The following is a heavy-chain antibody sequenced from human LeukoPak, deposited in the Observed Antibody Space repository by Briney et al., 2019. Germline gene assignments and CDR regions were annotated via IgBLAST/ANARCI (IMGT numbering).Heavy chain of an antibody. CDR3: AKDALRSDGWYFFDH. Sequence: SGGSLRLSCAASGFAFSKLAMGWVRQAPGKGLEWVSVISDSGDITYYADSVKGRFTISRDNSKHTLYLHMNSLRAEDTALYYCAKDALRSDGWYFFDHCGQGTLVTVSS. CDR1: GFAFSKLA. V-gene: IGHV3-23*01. CDR2: ISDSGDIT. J-gene: IGHJ4*02. D-gene: IGHD6-19*01.